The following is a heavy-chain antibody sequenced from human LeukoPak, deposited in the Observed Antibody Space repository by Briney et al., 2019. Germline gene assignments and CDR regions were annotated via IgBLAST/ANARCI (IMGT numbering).Heavy chain of an antibody. CDR3: ARRCGVPAAKRDLEPDY. CDR2: IIPIFGTA. V-gene: IGHV1-69*05. CDR1: RGTLSSYA. Sequence: SVKVSCKASRGTLSSYAISWVRQAPGQGVEWMGGIIPIFGTANYAQKFQGRVTITTDESTSTACMELSSLRSEDTAVYYCARRCGVPAAKRDLEPDYWGEGTLVTASS. J-gene: IGHJ4*02. D-gene: IGHD2-2*01.